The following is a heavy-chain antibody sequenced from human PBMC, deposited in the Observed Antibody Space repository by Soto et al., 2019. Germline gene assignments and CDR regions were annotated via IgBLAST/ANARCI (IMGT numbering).Heavy chain of an antibody. Sequence: SETLSLTCTVSCGSISSGGYYWSWIRQHPGKGLEWIGYIYYSGSTYYNPSLKSRVTISVDTSKNQFSLKLSSVTAADTAVYYCARHNDSGQNWFAPWGQGTLVTVSS. CDR1: CGSISSGGYY. J-gene: IGHJ5*02. V-gene: IGHV4-31*03. D-gene: IGHD1-1*01. CDR2: IYYSGST. CDR3: ARHNDSGQNWFAP.